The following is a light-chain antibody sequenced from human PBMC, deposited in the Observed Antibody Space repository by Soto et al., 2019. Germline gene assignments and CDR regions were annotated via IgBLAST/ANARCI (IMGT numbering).Light chain of an antibody. Sequence: SYELTQLLSVSVALGQTARITCGGNNIGSKNVHWYQQKPGQAPVLVIYRDSNRPSGIPERFSGSNSGNTATLTISRAQAGDAADYYCQVWDSSTARVFGGGTKLTVL. CDR1: NIGSKN. J-gene: IGLJ3*02. CDR3: QVWDSSTARV. V-gene: IGLV3-9*01. CDR2: RDS.